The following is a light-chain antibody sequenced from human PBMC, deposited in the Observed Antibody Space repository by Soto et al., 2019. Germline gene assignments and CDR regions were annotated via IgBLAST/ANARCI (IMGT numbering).Light chain of an antibody. Sequence: EIVMTQSPATLSLSPGVRATLSCRASQSVSSSYLAWYQQKPGQXPRLLIYGASSRAAGVPDRFSGSVSGTHSTINISRLEPGDVAVYYCQHFGGTTFTFGQGTRLEIK. CDR3: QHFGGTTFT. CDR2: GAS. V-gene: IGKV3-20*01. CDR1: QSVSSSY. J-gene: IGKJ5*01.